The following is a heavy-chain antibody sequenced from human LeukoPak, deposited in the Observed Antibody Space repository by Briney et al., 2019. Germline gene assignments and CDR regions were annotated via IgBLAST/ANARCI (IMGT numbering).Heavy chain of an antibody. Sequence: SETLSLTCAVSGGSISSYYWSWIRQPAGKGLEWIGRIYTSGSTNYNPSLKSRVTMSVDTSKNQFCLKLSSVTAADTAVYYCARALGYCSSTSCRGAFDIWGQGTMVTVSS. D-gene: IGHD2-2*01. V-gene: IGHV4-4*07. CDR1: GGSISSYY. CDR2: IYTSGST. CDR3: ARALGYCSSTSCRGAFDI. J-gene: IGHJ3*02.